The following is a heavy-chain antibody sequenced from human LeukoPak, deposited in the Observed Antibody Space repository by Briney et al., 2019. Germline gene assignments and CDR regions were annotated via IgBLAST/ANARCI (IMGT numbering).Heavy chain of an antibody. D-gene: IGHD6-19*01. CDR3: AKTGSGAAGYYYYYGMDV. CDR1: GFTFDDYA. Sequence: GGSLRLSCAASGFTFDDYAMHWVRQAPGKGLEGVSGISWNSGSIGYADSVKGRFTISRDNAKNSLYLQMTSLRAEDTALYYFAKTGSGAAGYYYYYGMDVWGQGTTVTVSS. V-gene: IGHV3-9*01. J-gene: IGHJ6*02. CDR2: ISWNSGSI.